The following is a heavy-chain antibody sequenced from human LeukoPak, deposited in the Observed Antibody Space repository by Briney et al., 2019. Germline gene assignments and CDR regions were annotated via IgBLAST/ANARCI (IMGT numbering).Heavy chain of an antibody. CDR3: ARGVRVTFDI. CDR2: ISGREGST. V-gene: IGHV3-23*01. D-gene: IGHD4-23*01. J-gene: IGHJ3*02. CDR1: VFSFNGYG. Sequence: GAPRVSSAASVFSFNGYGMYCVRQAPWKGLEWVSAISGREGSTYYADPVKGRLTTSRANSNNTLFLQMNRPRAEVTAVEYCARGVRVTFDIWGRGTMATVSS.